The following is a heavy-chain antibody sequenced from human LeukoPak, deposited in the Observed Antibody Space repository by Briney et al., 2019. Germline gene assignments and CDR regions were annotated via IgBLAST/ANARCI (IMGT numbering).Heavy chain of an antibody. Sequence: PGRSLRLSCAASGFTFSSYGMHWVRQAPGKGLEWVAVISYDGSNKYYADSVKGRFTISRDNSKNTLYLQMNSLRAEDTAVYYCAKAGNGNGWDRFDYWGQGTLVTVSS. CDR1: GFTFSSYG. CDR2: ISYDGSNK. CDR3: AKAGNGNGWDRFDY. V-gene: IGHV3-30*18. J-gene: IGHJ4*02. D-gene: IGHD6-19*01.